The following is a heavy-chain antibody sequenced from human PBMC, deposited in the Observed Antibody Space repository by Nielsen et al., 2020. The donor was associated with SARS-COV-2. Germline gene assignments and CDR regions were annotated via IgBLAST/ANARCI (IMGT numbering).Heavy chain of an antibody. J-gene: IGHJ6*03. CDR3: ARVDYLYYYYYMDV. CDR2: INTNTGNP. CDR1: GYTFTSYA. V-gene: IGHV7-4-1*02. D-gene: IGHD4-11*01. Sequence: ASVKVSCKASGYTFTSYAMNWVRQAPGQGLEWMGWINTNTGNPTYAQGFTGRFVFSLDTSVSTAYLQISSLKAEDTAVYYCARVDYLYYYYYMDVWGKGTTVTVSS.